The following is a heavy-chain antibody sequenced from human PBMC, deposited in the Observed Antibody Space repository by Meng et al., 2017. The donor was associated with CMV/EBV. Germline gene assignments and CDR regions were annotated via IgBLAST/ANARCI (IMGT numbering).Heavy chain of an antibody. Sequence: GESLKISCAASGFTFSSYWMHWVRQAPGKGLEWVGRIKSKTDGGTTDYAAPVKGRFTISRDDSKNTLYLQMNSLKTEDTAVYYCTTGVYCSSTSCSDYWGQGTLVTVSS. CDR3: TTGVYCSSTSCSDY. V-gene: IGHV3-15*01. CDR2: IKSKTDGGTT. CDR1: GFTFSSYW. D-gene: IGHD2-2*01. J-gene: IGHJ4*02.